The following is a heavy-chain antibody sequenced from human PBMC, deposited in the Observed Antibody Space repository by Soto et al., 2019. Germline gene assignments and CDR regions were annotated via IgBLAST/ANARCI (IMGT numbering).Heavy chain of an antibody. J-gene: IGHJ5*01. V-gene: IGHV2-5*02. CDR2: VFSDDDK. Sequence: QITLKESGPTLVKPTQTLTLTCSFSGFSLSTIGWAVGWIRQPPGQALEFLALVFSDDDKRYNPSQKSRLTITQDTSKNQVVLTMTTMDPVDTASYACAPAFRGSGSYTGDRFDSWGQGTLVIVSS. D-gene: IGHD3-10*01. CDR3: APAFRGSGSYTGDRFDS. CDR1: GFSLSTIGWA.